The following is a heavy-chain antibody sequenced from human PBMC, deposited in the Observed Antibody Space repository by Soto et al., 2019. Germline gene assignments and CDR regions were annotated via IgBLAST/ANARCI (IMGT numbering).Heavy chain of an antibody. CDR1: GYTFTSYD. CDR2: MNPSTGNT. V-gene: IGHV1-8*01. D-gene: IGHD6-19*01. Sequence: QVQLVQSGAEVKKPGASVKVSCKASGYTFTSYDIIWVRQATGQGLEWMGWMNPSTGNTDNAQKFQGRLTMTRNTSIGAADMELSGLRFEGPALYSCARGRIVVAGGFDPWGQGTLVTVSS. CDR3: ARGRIVVAGGFDP. J-gene: IGHJ5*02.